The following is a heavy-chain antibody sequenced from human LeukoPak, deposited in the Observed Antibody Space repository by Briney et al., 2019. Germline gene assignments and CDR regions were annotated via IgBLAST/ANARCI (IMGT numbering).Heavy chain of an antibody. Sequence: GESLKISCKGSGYTFTSYWITWVRQKPGKGLEWMGKIDPNDGYTQYSPSFEGHVSFSADESNSTAYLQWSSLKASDTAMYYCARQIYYFDSSGQGWFDPWGQGTLVAVSS. D-gene: IGHD3-22*01. CDR1: GYTFTSYW. V-gene: IGHV5-10-1*01. CDR3: ARQIYYFDSSGQGWFDP. J-gene: IGHJ5*02. CDR2: IDPNDGYT.